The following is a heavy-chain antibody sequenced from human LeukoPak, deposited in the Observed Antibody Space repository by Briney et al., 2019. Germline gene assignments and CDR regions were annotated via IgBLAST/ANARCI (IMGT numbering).Heavy chain of an antibody. CDR1: GFTFSSYA. Sequence: GGSLRLSCTASGFTFSSYAMHWVRQAPGKGLEWVAVISYDGSNKYYADSVKGRFTISRDNSKNTLYLQMNSLRAEDTAVYYCARDPNYYGSEAYYSNWFDPWGQGTLVTVSS. CDR2: ISYDGSNK. CDR3: ARDPNYYGSEAYYSNWFDP. D-gene: IGHD3-10*01. V-gene: IGHV3-30*04. J-gene: IGHJ5*02.